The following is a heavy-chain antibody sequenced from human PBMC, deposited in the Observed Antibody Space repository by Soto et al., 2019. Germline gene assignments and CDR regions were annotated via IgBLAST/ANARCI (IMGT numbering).Heavy chain of an antibody. V-gene: IGHV3-53*01. CDR2: IYSGGST. CDR1: GFTVSSNY. Sequence: PGGSLRLSCAASGFTVSSNYMSWVRQAPGKGLEWVSVIYSGGSTYYADSVKGRFTISRDNSKNTLYLQMNSLRAEDTAVYYCARDGNSRGRAVASWGQGTLVTVSS. J-gene: IGHJ4*02. D-gene: IGHD1-26*01. CDR3: ARDGNSRGRAVAS.